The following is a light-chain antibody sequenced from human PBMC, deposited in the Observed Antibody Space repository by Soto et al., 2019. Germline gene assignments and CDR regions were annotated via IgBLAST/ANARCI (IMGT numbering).Light chain of an antibody. Sequence: EIVLTQSPATLSLSPGERATLSCRASHSVSRYLAWYQQKPGQAPRLLIYDASSRASDIPARFSGSGFGADFTLTISSLEPEDFAVYYCQQRSDWPSTFGGGTTVQIK. V-gene: IGKV3-11*01. CDR3: QQRSDWPST. CDR2: DAS. J-gene: IGKJ4*01. CDR1: HSVSRY.